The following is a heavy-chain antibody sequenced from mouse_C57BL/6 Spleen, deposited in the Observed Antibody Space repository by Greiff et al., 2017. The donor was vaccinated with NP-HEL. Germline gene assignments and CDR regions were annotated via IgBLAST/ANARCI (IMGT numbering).Heavy chain of an antibody. CDR3: ARGGDYDYDEDWFAY. J-gene: IGHJ3*01. V-gene: IGHV1-18*01. CDR2: INPNNGGT. CDR1: GYTFTDYN. Sequence: EVKLMESGPELVKPGASVKIPCKASGYTFTDYNMDWVKQSHGKSLEWIGDINPNNGGTIYNQKFKGKATLTVDKSSSTAYMELRSLTSEDTAVYYCARGGDYDYDEDWFAYWGQGTLVTVSA. D-gene: IGHD2-4*01.